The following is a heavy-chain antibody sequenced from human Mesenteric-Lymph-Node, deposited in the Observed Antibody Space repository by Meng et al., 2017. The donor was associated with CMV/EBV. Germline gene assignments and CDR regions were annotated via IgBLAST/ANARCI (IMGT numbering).Heavy chain of an antibody. CDR3: ARVDYYGSGSYLVFARDYYYGMDV. D-gene: IGHD3-10*01. CDR2: IKQDGSEK. CDR1: GFTFSSYW. V-gene: IGHV3-7*01. Sequence: GESLKISCAASGFTFSSYWMSWVRQAPGKGLEWVANIKQDGSEKYYVDSVKGRFTISRDNAKNSLYLQMNSLRAEDTAVYYCARVDYYGSGSYLVFARDYYYGMDVWGQGTTVTVSS. J-gene: IGHJ6*02.